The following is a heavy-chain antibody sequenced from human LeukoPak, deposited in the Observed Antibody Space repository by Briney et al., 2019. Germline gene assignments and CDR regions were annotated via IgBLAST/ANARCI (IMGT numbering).Heavy chain of an antibody. V-gene: IGHV4-59*01. CDR2: IYNSGST. CDR1: GASITNYY. D-gene: IGHD3-10*01. J-gene: IGHJ3*02. Sequence: PSETLSLTCTVSGASITNYYWSWIRQPPGKGLEWIGYIYNSGSTNYNPSLNSRVTISIDKSTNQFSLKLNSVTAADTAVYYCARDRGYLDGFDIWGQGTMVTVSS. CDR3: ARDRGYLDGFDI.